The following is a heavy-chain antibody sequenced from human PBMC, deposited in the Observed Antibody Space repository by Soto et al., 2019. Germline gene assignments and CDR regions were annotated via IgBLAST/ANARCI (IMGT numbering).Heavy chain of an antibody. CDR1: GFIFSNYA. CDR3: AKFRGMDSTHYYLDV. D-gene: IGHD3-10*01. J-gene: IGHJ6*03. CDR2: IGGKSGTT. V-gene: IGHV3-23*01. Sequence: EVQLLESGGGLVQPGGSLRLSCAASGFIFSNYAMSWVRQAPGKGLEWVSSIGGKSGTTFYADSVKGRFTFSRDNSKNTMWLQMNSLRVEDTAVYYCAKFRGMDSTHYYLDVWGNGTTVTVSS.